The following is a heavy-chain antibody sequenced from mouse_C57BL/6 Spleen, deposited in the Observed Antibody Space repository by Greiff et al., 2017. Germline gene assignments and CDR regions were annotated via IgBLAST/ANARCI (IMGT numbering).Heavy chain of an antibody. Sequence: EVQLQQSGPGLVKPSQSLSLTCSVTGYSITSGYYWNWIRQFPGNKLEWMGYISYDGSNNYNPSLKNRISITRDTSKNQFFLKLNSVTTEDTATYYCARGAYYDYDEGFDYWGQGTTLTVSS. J-gene: IGHJ2*01. V-gene: IGHV3-6*01. CDR2: ISYDGSN. D-gene: IGHD2-4*01. CDR3: ARGAYYDYDEGFDY. CDR1: GYSITSGYY.